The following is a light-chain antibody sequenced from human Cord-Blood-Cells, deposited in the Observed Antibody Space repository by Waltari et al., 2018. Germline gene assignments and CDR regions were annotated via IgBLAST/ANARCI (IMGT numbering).Light chain of an antibody. CDR2: DVS. CDR3: SSYTSSSTWV. V-gene: IGLV2-14*03. J-gene: IGLJ3*02. CDR1: SSDVGGYNY. Sequence: QSALTQPASVSGSPGQSITISCTGTSSDVGGYNYVSWYQQHPGKAPKLMIYDVSHRSSGVSNRVSVSKSGNPASLTISGLQAEDEADYYCSSYTSSSTWVFGGGTKLTVL.